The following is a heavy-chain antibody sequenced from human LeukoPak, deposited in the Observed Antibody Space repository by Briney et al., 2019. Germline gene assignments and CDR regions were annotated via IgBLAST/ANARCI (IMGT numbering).Heavy chain of an antibody. D-gene: IGHD2-15*01. CDR1: GFTFSSYA. J-gene: IGHJ4*02. V-gene: IGHV3-23*01. CDR2: TSGSGGST. Sequence: GSLRLSCAASGFTFSSYAMSWVRQAPGKGLEWVSATSGSGGSTYYADSVKGRFTISRDNSKNTLYLQMNSLRAEDTAVYYCAKAYCSGGSCYPFDYWGQGTLVTVSS. CDR3: AKAYCSGGSCYPFDY.